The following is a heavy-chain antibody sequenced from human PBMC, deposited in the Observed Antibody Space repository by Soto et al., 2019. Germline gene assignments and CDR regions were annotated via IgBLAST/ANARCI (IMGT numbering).Heavy chain of an antibody. D-gene: IGHD6-19*01. V-gene: IGHV1-46*01. CDR3: ARVREWLVLFWDKEYYFDY. CDR1: GYTFTSYY. Sequence: EASVKVSCKASGYTFTSYYMHWVRQAPGQGLEWMGIINPSGGSTSYAQKFQGRVTMTRDTSTSTVYMELSSLRSEDTAVYYCARVREWLVLFWDKEYYFDYWGQGTLVTVSS. CDR2: INPSGGST. J-gene: IGHJ4*02.